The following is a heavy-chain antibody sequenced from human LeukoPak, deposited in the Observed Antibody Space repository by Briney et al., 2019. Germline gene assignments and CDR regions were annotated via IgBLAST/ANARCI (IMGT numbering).Heavy chain of an antibody. Sequence: SVKVSCKASGGTFSSYAISWVRQAPGQGLEWMGRIIPILGIANYAQKFQGRVTITADKSTSTAYMELSSLRSEDTAVYYCARVRVRYSYGYGYYYYGMDVWGQGTTVTVSS. V-gene: IGHV1-69*04. J-gene: IGHJ6*02. CDR2: IIPILGIA. CDR3: ARVRVRYSYGYGYYYYGMDV. CDR1: GGTFSSYA. D-gene: IGHD5-18*01.